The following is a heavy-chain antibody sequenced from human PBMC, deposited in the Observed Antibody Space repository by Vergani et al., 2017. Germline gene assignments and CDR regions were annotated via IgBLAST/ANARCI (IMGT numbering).Heavy chain of an antibody. CDR1: GYTFTSYG. J-gene: IGHJ6*02. CDR3: AAGDCSGGSCYYYYGMDV. D-gene: IGHD2-15*01. Sequence: QVQLVQSGAEVKKPGASVKVSCKASGYTFTSYGISWVRQAPGQGLEWMGWISAYNGNTNYAQKLQGRVTMTTDTSTSTAYMELSSLRSEDTAVYYCAAGDCSGGSCYYYYGMDVWGQGTTVTVSS. CDR2: ISAYNGNT. V-gene: IGHV1-18*04.